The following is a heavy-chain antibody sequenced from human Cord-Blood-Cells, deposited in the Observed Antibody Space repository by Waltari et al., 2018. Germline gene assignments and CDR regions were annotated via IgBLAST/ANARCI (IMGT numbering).Heavy chain of an antibody. J-gene: IGHJ3*02. CDR2: IYYSGST. V-gene: IGHV4-39*01. CDR3: ARWPGRPTVKRYCSSTSCYAFDI. CDR1: GGSISSSSYY. Sequence: QLQLQESGPGLVKPSETLSLTCTVSGGSISSSSYYWGWIRQPPGKGREWIGSIYYSGSTYYNPSLKSRVTISVDTSKNQFSLKLSSVTAADTAVYYCARWPGRPTVKRYCSSTSCYAFDIWGQGTMVTVSS. D-gene: IGHD2-2*01.